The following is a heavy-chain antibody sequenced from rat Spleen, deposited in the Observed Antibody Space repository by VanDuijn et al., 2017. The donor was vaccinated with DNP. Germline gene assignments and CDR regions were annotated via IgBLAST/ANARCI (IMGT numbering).Heavy chain of an antibody. V-gene: IGHV2-70*01. CDR2: IWHDGNT. D-gene: IGHD1-12*02. CDR3: VRDYYDSRYYYAMDA. J-gene: IGHJ4*01. Sequence: QVQLKESGPGLVQPSETLSLTCTVSGFSLTTYGVNWVRQPPGKGLEWMGIIWHDGNTDYNSTLKSRLSISRDTSKSQLFLKMNSLRTEDTAIYFCVRDYYDSRYYYAMDAWGQGTSVTVSS. CDR1: GFSLTTYG.